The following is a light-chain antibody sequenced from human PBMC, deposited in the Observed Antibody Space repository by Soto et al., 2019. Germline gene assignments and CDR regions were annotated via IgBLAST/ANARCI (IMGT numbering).Light chain of an antibody. J-gene: IGKJ3*01. CDR3: QQRTNWPRSFT. CDR2: DTS. V-gene: IGKV3-11*02. Sequence: EIVLTQYPATLSLSPGERATLSCRASQSVSSYLDWYQQKPGQAPRLLIYDTSKRAPGIPARFSGSGSGRDVTLTISSLEPEDFAVYYCQQRTNWPRSFTFGPGNKVDI. CDR1: QSVSSY.